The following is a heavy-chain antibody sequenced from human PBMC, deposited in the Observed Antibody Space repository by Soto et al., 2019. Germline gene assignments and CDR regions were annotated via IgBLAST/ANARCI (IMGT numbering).Heavy chain of an antibody. Sequence: QVQLVQSGAEVKKPGSSVKVSCKVSGGTLGSYHITWVRQCPGQGLEWMGGIIPLFGAPHYAQMFQGRVTITADASTSTVHVEVSSLRSEDTAVYYCAVVEATRDFDYWGQGNLVTVSS. V-gene: IGHV1-69*01. D-gene: IGHD1-26*01. CDR2: IIPLFGAP. CDR3: AVVEATRDFDY. J-gene: IGHJ4*02. CDR1: GGTLGSYH.